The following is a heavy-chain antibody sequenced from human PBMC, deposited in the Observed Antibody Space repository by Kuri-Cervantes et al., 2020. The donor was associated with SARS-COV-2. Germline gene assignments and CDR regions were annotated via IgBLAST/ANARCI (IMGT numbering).Heavy chain of an antibody. CDR3: ATRPRFLEWLLSYYFDY. Sequence: VKVSCKVSGYTLTELSMHWVRQAPGKGLEWMGGFDPEDGETIYAQKFQGRVTMTEDTSTDTAYMELSSLRSEDTAVYYCATRPRFLEWLLSYYFDYWGQGTLVTVSS. D-gene: IGHD3-3*01. J-gene: IGHJ4*02. CDR1: GYTLTELS. CDR2: FDPEDGET. V-gene: IGHV1-24*01.